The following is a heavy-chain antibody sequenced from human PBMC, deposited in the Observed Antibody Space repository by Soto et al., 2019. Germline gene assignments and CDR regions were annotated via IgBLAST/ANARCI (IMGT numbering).Heavy chain of an antibody. Sequence: QVQLVQSGAEVKKPGASVKVSCTASGYTFTNYVINWVRQAPGQGLEWMGWISPRNGNTKYAQKVQGRVTVTTDTSTNTVYMELSGLRYDDTALYFCAISGEHPFAHWGQGSLVTVSS. J-gene: IGHJ4*02. CDR3: AISGEHPFAH. V-gene: IGHV1-18*01. D-gene: IGHD6-25*01. CDR2: ISPRNGNT. CDR1: GYTFTNYV.